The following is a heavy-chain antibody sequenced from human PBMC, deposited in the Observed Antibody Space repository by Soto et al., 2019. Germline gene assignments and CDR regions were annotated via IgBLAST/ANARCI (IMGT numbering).Heavy chain of an antibody. Sequence: GESLKISCKGSGYRFTSYWIGWVRQMPGKGLEWMGIIYPGDSDTRYSPSFQGQVTISADKSISTAYLQWSSLKASDTAMYYCARLPYYDSSGSDAFDIWGQGTMVTVSS. V-gene: IGHV5-51*01. D-gene: IGHD3-22*01. J-gene: IGHJ3*02. CDR1: GYRFTSYW. CDR2: IYPGDSDT. CDR3: ARLPYYDSSGSDAFDI.